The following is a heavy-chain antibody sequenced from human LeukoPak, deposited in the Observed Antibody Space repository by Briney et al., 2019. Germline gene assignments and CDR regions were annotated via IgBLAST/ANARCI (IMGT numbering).Heavy chain of an antibody. V-gene: IGHV3-23*01. J-gene: IGHJ6*02. D-gene: IGHD3-10*01. CDR3: ASTGGYGSGTYDYYYFGMDV. Sequence: PGGSLRLSCAASGFTFSIYAMSWVRQAPGKGLEWVSGIGGSGDSTYYADSVKGRFTISRDNSKNTLYLKMNSLRAEDTAVYYCASTGGYGSGTYDYYYFGMDVWGQGTTVTVSS. CDR1: GFTFSIYA. CDR2: IGGSGDST.